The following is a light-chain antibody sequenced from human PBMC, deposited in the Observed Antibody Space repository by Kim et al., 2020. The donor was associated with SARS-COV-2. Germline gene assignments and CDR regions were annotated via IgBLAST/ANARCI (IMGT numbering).Light chain of an antibody. J-gene: IGKJ2*01. CDR3: QQYYGPPHT. CDR2: GAS. Sequence: DIQMTQSPSSLSASVGDRVTITCRASQSIRTYLNWYQQKPGKAPKLLISGASSLQSGVPSRFSGSGSGTDFTLTISSLQPGDFATYYCQQYYGPPHTFGQGTKLEI. V-gene: IGKV1-39*01. CDR1: QSIRTY.